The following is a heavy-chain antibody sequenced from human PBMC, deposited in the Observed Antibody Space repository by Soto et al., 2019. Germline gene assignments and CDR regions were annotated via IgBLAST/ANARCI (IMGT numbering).Heavy chain of an antibody. CDR2: ISGTSSDI. J-gene: IGHJ4*02. D-gene: IGHD1-26*01. CDR1: GFTFNTYS. Sequence: PGGSLRLSCAASGFTFNTYSMNWVRQAPGKGLEWVSSISGTSSDIYYADPVKGRFTISRDNAKNSLYLQMNSLRAEDTAVYYCARLPHSGSYYAIDYWSQGTLVTVSS. V-gene: IGHV3-21*01. CDR3: ARLPHSGSYYAIDY.